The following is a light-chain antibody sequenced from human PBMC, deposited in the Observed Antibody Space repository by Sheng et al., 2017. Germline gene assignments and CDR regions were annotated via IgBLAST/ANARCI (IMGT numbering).Light chain of an antibody. CDR1: SADVGLYTL. J-gene: IGLJ3*02. Sequence: QSVLTQPASVSGSPGQSITISCTGTSADVGLYTLVAWYQQHPGKAPQLIIFEGGKRPSGVSDRFSASKSGNTASLTISGLQAEDEARYYCCSYAGSSTWLFGGGTQVDRP. CDR2: EGG. CDR3: CSYAGSSTWL. V-gene: IGLV2-23*01.